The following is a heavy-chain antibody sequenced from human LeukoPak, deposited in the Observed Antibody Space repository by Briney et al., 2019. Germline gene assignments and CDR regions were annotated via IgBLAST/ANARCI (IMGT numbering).Heavy chain of an antibody. V-gene: IGHV5-10-1*01. CDR2: IDPRDSYT. D-gene: IGHD2-15*01. J-gene: IGHJ4*02. CDR1: GYRFTSYW. CDR3: ARHPHCSGGTCLSAFDH. Sequence: THGESLKISCKGSGYRFTSYWISWVRQMPGKGLEWMGRIDPRDSYTNYSPSFQGHVTISADKSISTAYLPWSSLKASDTAMYYCARHPHCSGGTCLSAFDHWGQGTLVTVSS.